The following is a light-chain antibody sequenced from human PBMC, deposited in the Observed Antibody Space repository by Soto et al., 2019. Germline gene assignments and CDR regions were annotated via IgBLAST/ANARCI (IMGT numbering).Light chain of an antibody. J-gene: IGLJ2*01. CDR1: SSNIGSNY. V-gene: IGLV1-47*01. Sequence: QAVVTQPPSASGTPGQRVTISCSGSSSNIGSNYVYWYQQVPGTAPRLLMYRASQRPSGVPDRFSGSKSGTSASLAISGLRSEDEADYYGAAWDDTLNGLVVGGGTQLTVL. CDR3: AAWDDTLNGLV. CDR2: RAS.